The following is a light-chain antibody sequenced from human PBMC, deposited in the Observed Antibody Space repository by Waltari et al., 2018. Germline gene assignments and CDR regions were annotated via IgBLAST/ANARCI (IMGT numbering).Light chain of an antibody. J-gene: IGKJ1*01. Sequence: EIVLTQAPLPLSVTPGQPASMTFKSSQSLLQRAGRARLYWYLQKPGQSPQLLISEVCNRFSGLTEMFGGSGSGTDFTLKSRRVEAEDVGVYFCMQNIQLPTFGQGTKVEIE. CDR3: MQNIQLPT. V-gene: IGKV2D-29*02. CDR2: EVC. CDR1: QSLLQRAGRAR.